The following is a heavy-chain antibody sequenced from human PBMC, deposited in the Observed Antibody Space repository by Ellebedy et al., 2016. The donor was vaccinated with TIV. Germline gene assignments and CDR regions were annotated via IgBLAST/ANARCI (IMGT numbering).Heavy chain of an antibody. CDR3: GTLVVVTAKDAFDI. D-gene: IGHD2-21*02. J-gene: IGHJ3*02. Sequence: GESLKISCAASGFTFSSYGMHWVRQAPGKGLEWVAVISYDGSNKYYADSVKGRFTISRDNSKNTLYLQMNSLRAEDTAVYYCGTLVVVTAKDAFDIWGQGTMVTVSS. CDR1: GFTFSSYG. CDR2: ISYDGSNK. V-gene: IGHV3-30*03.